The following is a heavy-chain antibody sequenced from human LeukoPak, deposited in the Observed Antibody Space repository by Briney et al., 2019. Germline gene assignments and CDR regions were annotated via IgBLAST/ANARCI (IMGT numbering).Heavy chain of an antibody. D-gene: IGHD3-22*01. J-gene: IGHJ4*02. CDR2: FDPEDGET. CDR3: ATDTYYYDSSGPLFDY. V-gene: IGHV1-24*01. CDR1: GYTFTSYA. Sequence: ASVKVSCKASGYTFTSYAMNWVRQAPGQGLEWMGSFDPEDGETIYAQKFQGRVTMTEDTSTDTAYMELSSLRSEDTAVYYCATDTYYYDSSGPLFDYWGQGTLVTVSS.